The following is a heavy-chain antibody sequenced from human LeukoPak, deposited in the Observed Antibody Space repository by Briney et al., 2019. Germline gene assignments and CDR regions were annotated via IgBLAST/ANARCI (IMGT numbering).Heavy chain of an antibody. D-gene: IGHD1-26*01. J-gene: IGHJ4*02. CDR2: IAWDDDK. CDR1: GFSLSTTGVC. CDR3: ARLYSGRYNEGYYFDH. Sequence: GSGPTLVNPTQTLTLTCTFSGFSLSTTGVCVSWIRQTPGKALEWLARIAWDDDKYYTTSLKTRLTISKDTSKNQVVLTMTNMDPVDTGTYYCARLYSGRYNEGYYFDHWGQGNLVTVSS. V-gene: IGHV2-70*11.